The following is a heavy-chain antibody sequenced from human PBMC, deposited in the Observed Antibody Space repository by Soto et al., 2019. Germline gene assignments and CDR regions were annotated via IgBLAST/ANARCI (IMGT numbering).Heavy chain of an antibody. CDR1: GFTFSNYA. D-gene: IGHD6-13*01. CDR3: SKDESSSSWTYYFDY. Sequence: GGSLRLSCAASGFTFSNYAMTWVRQAPGKGLECVSTISGSGDNTYYADSVRGRFTISRDNSKNTLYLQMNSLRAEDTAVYYCSKDESSSSWTYYFDYWGQGTLLSVYS. V-gene: IGHV3-23*01. J-gene: IGHJ4*02. CDR2: ISGSGDNT.